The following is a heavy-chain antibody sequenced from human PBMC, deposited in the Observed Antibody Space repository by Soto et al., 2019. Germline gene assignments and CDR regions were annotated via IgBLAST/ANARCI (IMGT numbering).Heavy chain of an antibody. J-gene: IGHJ4*02. CDR1: GFTFSDYY. Sequence: GGSLGLSCAASGFTFSDYYMTWIRQAPGKGLEWVSYISSSGNSIYYADSVRGRFTVSRDNAKNSLFLQMNSLRAEDTAVYYCARGAAAVRSFEYWGMGPLANAPQ. CDR3: ARGAAAVRSFEY. D-gene: IGHD6-13*01. V-gene: IGHV3-11*01. CDR2: ISSSGNSI.